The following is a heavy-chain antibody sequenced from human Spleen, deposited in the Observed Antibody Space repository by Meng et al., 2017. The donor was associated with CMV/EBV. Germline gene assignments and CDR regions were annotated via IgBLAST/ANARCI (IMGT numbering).Heavy chain of an antibody. CDR1: GFIFTTYS. CDR3: ARDFNPYCTDANCWDGYYYGMDV. CDR2: ISASSSYI. Sequence: GESLKISCAASGFIFTTYSVNWVRQAPGKGLEWVSSISASSSYIYYADSVKGRFTISRDNAKNSVYLQMHSLRAEDTAVYYCARDFNPYCTDANCWDGYYYGMDVWGQGTTVTVSS. V-gene: IGHV3-21*01. D-gene: IGHD2-8*01. J-gene: IGHJ6*02.